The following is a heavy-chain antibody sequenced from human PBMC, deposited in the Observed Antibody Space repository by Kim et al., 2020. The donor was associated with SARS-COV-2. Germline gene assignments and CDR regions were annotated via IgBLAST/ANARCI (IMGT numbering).Heavy chain of an antibody. CDR1: GGSFSDYY. D-gene: IGHD3-16*01. CDR2: IYRSGST. CDR3: ARICNTATCYDYDY. J-gene: IGHJ4*02. Sequence: SETLSLTCAVYGGSFSDYYWSWIRQPPGKGLEWIGEIYRSGSTNYNPSLKSRVTFSVDTSKNQFSLNMRSVIAADTAMYYCARICNTATCYDYDYWGQGTLVTVSS. V-gene: IGHV4-34*01.